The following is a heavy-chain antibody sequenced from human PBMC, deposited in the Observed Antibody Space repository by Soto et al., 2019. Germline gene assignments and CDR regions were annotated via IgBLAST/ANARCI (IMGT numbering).Heavy chain of an antibody. CDR2: INSDGTT. Sequence: GGSLRLSCTASGFIVRNHEFNWVRQAPGKGLEWLSYINSDGTTYYAEAVKGRFTVSRDNAENSVHLQMSSLRAEGTAVYYCARETPHCGGDCFDYWGQGTLVTVSS. CDR1: GFIVRNHE. D-gene: IGHD2-21*02. V-gene: IGHV3-48*03. J-gene: IGHJ4*02. CDR3: ARETPHCGGDCFDY.